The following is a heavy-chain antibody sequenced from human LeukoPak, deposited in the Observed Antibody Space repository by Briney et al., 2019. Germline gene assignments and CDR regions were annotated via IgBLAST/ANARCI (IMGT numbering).Heavy chain of an antibody. V-gene: IGHV6-1*01. CDR3: AREALYSGSYLPDAFDI. D-gene: IGHD1-26*01. CDR2: TYYRSKWYN. Sequence: SQTLSLTCAISGDSVSSNSAAWNWIRQSPSRGLEWLGRTYYRSKWYNDYAVSVKSRITINPDTSKNQFSLQLNSVTPEDTAVYYCAREALYSGSYLPDAFDIWGQGTMVTVSS. J-gene: IGHJ3*02. CDR1: GDSVSSNSAA.